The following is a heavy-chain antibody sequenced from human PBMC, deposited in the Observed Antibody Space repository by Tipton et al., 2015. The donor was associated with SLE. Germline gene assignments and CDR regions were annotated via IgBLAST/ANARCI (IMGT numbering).Heavy chain of an antibody. CDR1: GGSIIGYY. D-gene: IGHD5-24*01. V-gene: IGHV4-59*07. CDR2: IYYTGST. CDR3: ARKADGHFYFDS. Sequence: TLSLTCTVSGGSIIGYYWSWIRQPPGKGLEWIGYIYYTGSTNYKPSLGSRVTISVDTSKNQFSLKLTSVTAADTALYYCARKADGHFYFDSWGQGTLVSVSS. J-gene: IGHJ5*01.